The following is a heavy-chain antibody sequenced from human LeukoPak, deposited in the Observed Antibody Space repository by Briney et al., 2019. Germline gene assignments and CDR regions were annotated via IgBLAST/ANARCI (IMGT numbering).Heavy chain of an antibody. J-gene: IGHJ4*02. V-gene: IGHV4-39*07. CDR2: MHYSGST. D-gene: IGHD6-19*01. CDR3: CGSGWFAGPFGY. CDR1: GGSITKNGYY. Sequence: SETLSLTCSVSGGSITKNGYYWGWIRQSPETGLEWIGSMHYSGSTYYNPSLNSRVTISVDTSKNQFSLKLTSVTAADTAVYYCCGSGWFAGPFGYWGQGTLVTVSS.